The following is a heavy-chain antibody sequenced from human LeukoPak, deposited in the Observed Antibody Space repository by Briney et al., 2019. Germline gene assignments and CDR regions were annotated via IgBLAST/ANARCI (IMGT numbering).Heavy chain of an antibody. Sequence: SETLSLTCTVSGGSISSSSYYWGWIRQPPGKGLEWIGEINHSGSTNYNPSLKSRVTISIDTSKNQFSLKLSSVTAADTAVYYCARQSVAGYYYYYMDVWGKGTTVTISS. CDR3: ARQSVAGYYYYYMDV. CDR2: INHSGST. J-gene: IGHJ6*03. CDR1: GGSISSSSYY. D-gene: IGHD6-19*01. V-gene: IGHV4-39*07.